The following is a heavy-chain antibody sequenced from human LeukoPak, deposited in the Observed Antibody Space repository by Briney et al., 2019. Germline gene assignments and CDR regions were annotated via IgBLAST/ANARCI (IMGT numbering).Heavy chain of an antibody. CDR3: AAWGGSSSPLPGMDV. CDR2: IDPNGGGA. J-gene: IGHJ6*02. Sequence: ASVKVSCKASGYIFTSYYMHWVRQAPGQGLEWMGVIDPNGGGANYPQKVQGRVTMTRDTSTSTVYMEMRSLRPEDTAVYYCAAWGGSSSPLPGMDVWGQGTTVTVSS. V-gene: IGHV1-46*01. CDR1: GYIFTSYY. D-gene: IGHD6-13*01.